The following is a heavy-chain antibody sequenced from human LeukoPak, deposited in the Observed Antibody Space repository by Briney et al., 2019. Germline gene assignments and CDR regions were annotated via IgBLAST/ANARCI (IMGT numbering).Heavy chain of an antibody. CDR2: IYYSGST. J-gene: IGHJ4*02. CDR3: ARLEDIAAAGIIDY. D-gene: IGHD6-13*01. V-gene: IGHV4-39*01. CDR1: GGSISSSSYY. Sequence: PSETLSLTCTVSGGSISSSSYYWGWLRQPPGKGLEWIGSIYYSGSTYYNPSLKSRVTISVDTSKNQFSLKLSSVTAADTAGYYCARLEDIAAAGIIDYWGQGTLVTVSS.